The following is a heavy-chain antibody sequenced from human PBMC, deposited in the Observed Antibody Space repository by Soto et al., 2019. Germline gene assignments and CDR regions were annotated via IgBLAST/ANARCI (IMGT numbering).Heavy chain of an antibody. CDR1: GGTFSSYA. D-gene: IGHD2-2*03. J-gene: IGHJ6*02. Sequence: QVQLVQSGAEVKKPGSSVKVSCKASGGTFSSYAISWVRQAPGQGLEWMGGIIPILGTANYAQKFQGRVTITADESTSTPYMELSSLRSEDTAVYYCARDLDIVVVPAAMPAYYYYGMDVWGQGTMVTVSS. CDR2: IIPILGTA. CDR3: ARDLDIVVVPAAMPAYYYYGMDV. V-gene: IGHV1-69*01.